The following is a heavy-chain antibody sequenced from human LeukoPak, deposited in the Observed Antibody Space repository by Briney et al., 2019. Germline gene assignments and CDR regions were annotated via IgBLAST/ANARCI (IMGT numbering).Heavy chain of an antibody. CDR3: VSFYETY. CDR2: INRDGSWT. CDR1: GHCY. J-gene: IGHJ4*02. D-gene: IGHD2-2*01. Sequence: GGSLRLFCAASGHCYMHWVRQAPGKGLVWVSQINRDGSWTSYAESVKGRLTISKDNTKNTVYLQMNNLRAEDTAVYYCVSFYETYWGRGPLVTVSS. V-gene: IGHV3-74*01.